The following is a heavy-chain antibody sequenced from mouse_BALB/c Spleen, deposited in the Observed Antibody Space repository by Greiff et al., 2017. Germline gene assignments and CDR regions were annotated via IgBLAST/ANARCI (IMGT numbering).Heavy chain of an antibody. Sequence: VQLQQSGPELVKPGASVKMSCKASGYTFTSYVMHWVKQKPGQGLEWIGYINPYNDGTKYNEKFKGKATLTSDKSSSTAYMELSSLTSEDSAVYYCARWGITTAYYFDYWGQGTTLTVSS. J-gene: IGHJ2*01. V-gene: IGHV1-14*01. D-gene: IGHD1-2*01. CDR3: ARWGITTAYYFDY. CDR1: GYTFTSYV. CDR2: INPYNDGT.